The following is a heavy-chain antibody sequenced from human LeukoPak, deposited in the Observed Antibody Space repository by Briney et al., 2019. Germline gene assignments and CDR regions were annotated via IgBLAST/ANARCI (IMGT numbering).Heavy chain of an antibody. D-gene: IGHD3-22*01. V-gene: IGHV1-69*05. CDR1: GGTFSSYA. CDR2: IIPIFGTA. Sequence: SVKVSCKASGGTFSSYAISWVRQAPGQGLEWMGGIIPIFGTANYAQKFQGRVTMTTDTSTSTAYMELRSLRSDDTAVYYCARTYYYDSSGSISDAFDIWGQGTMVTVSS. J-gene: IGHJ3*02. CDR3: ARTYYYDSSGSISDAFDI.